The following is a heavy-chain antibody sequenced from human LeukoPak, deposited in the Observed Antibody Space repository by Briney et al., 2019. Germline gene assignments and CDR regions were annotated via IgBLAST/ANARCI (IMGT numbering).Heavy chain of an antibody. CDR1: GGTFSRYA. D-gene: IGHD5-12*01. Sequence: SSVKVSCKASGGTFSRYAISGVRQAPGQGLEWMGGIIPIFGTANYALKFQGRVTITTDESTGTAYMKLSSLRSEDTAVYYCARAEVATIPTWGQGTLVTVSS. J-gene: IGHJ4*02. CDR3: ARAEVATIPT. CDR2: IIPIFGTA. V-gene: IGHV1-69*05.